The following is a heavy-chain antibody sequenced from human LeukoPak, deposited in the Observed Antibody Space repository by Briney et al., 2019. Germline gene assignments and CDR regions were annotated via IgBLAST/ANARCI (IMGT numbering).Heavy chain of an antibody. CDR1: GFTFSSYS. V-gene: IGHV3-48*01. Sequence: GGSLRLSCAASGFTFSSYSMNWVRQAPGKGLEWVSYISSSSSTIYYADSVKGRFTISRDNAKNSLYLQMNSLRAEDTAVYYCARDGYRGAAGMVRGFDYWGQGTLVTVSS. J-gene: IGHJ4*02. CDR2: ISSSSSTI. D-gene: IGHD6-13*01. CDR3: ARDGYRGAAGMVRGFDY.